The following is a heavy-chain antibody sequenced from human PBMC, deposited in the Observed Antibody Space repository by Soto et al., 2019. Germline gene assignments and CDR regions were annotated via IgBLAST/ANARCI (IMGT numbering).Heavy chain of an antibody. CDR3: ARDDDFWSGYHDY. Sequence: ASVKVSCKASGYTFTGYYMHWVRQAPGQGLEWMGWINPNSGGTNYAQKFQGRVTMTRDTSISTAYMELSRLRSDDTAVYYCARDDDFWSGYHDYWGQGTLVTVSS. D-gene: IGHD3-3*01. V-gene: IGHV1-2*02. J-gene: IGHJ4*02. CDR1: GYTFTGYY. CDR2: INPNSGGT.